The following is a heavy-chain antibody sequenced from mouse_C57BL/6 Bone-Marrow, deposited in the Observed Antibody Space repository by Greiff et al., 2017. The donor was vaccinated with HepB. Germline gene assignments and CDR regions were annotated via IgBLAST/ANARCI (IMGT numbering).Heavy chain of an antibody. V-gene: IGHV1-85*01. Sequence: VKLVESGPELVKPGASVKLSCKASGYTFTSYDINWVKQRPGPGLAWIGWLYPRDGSTKYNEKFKGKATLTVDTSSSTAYMELHSLTSEDSAVYFCLRGDSSGLYARDYWGQGTSVTVSS. CDR1: GYTFTSYD. J-gene: IGHJ4*01. CDR3: LRGDSSGLYARDY. CDR2: LYPRDGST. D-gene: IGHD3-2*02.